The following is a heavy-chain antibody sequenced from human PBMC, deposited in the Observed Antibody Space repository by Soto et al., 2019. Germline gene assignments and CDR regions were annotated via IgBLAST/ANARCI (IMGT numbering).Heavy chain of an antibody. CDR1: GYTFTSYG. CDR2: ISAYNGNT. V-gene: IGHV1-18*04. Sequence: ASVKVACKASGYTFTSYGISWVRQAPGQGLEWMGWISAYNGNTNYAQKLQGRVTMTTDTSTSTAYMELRSLRSDDTAVYYCARGQQQLVLYYFDYWGQGTLVTVSS. CDR3: ARGQQQLVLYYFDY. J-gene: IGHJ4*02. D-gene: IGHD6-13*01.